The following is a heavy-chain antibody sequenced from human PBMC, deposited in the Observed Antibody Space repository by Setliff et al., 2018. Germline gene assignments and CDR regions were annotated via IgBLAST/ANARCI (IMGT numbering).Heavy chain of an antibody. CDR1: GGSISSSNYY. CDR2: IYYGGSA. V-gene: IGHV4-39*07. CDR3: ARVEGAAGY. J-gene: IGHJ4*02. Sequence: SETLSLTCTVSGGSISSSNYYWGWIRQPPGKGLEWIGNIYYGGSAYYNPSLKSRVTISVDTSKNHFSLKLSSVTAVDTAVYYCARVEGAAGYWGQGTLVTVSS. D-gene: IGHD2-15*01.